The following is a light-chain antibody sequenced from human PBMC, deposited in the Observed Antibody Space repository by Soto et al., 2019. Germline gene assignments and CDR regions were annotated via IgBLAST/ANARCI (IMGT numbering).Light chain of an antibody. CDR1: QSVSNNY. J-gene: IGKJ2*01. CDR3: QQDGSSPPYT. Sequence: EVVLTQSPGTLSLSPGERATLSCRASQSVSNNYLAWYQQKPGQAPRLLIFGSSDRATGIPDRFSGSGSGTDCTLTISRLEPEDFAMYYCQQDGSSPPYTGGLGTKLEIK. V-gene: IGKV3-20*01. CDR2: GSS.